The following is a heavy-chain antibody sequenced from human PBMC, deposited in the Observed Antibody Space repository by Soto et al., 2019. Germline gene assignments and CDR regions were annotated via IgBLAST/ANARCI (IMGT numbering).Heavy chain of an antibody. CDR3: ARSKAYGSGSYYNLPVKYYYYMDV. D-gene: IGHD3-10*01. J-gene: IGHJ6*03. Sequence: ASVKVSCKASGYTFTSYGISWVRQAPGQGLEWMGWISAYNGNTNYAQKLQGRVTMTTDTSTSTAYMELRSLRSDDTAVYYCARSKAYGSGSYYNLPVKYYYYMDVWGKGTTVTVSS. CDR2: ISAYNGNT. CDR1: GYTFTSYG. V-gene: IGHV1-18*01.